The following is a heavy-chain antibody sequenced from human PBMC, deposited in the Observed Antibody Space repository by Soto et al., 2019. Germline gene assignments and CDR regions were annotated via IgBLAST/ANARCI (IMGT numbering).Heavy chain of an antibody. J-gene: IGHJ4*02. V-gene: IGHV3-23*01. D-gene: IGHD1-7*01. Sequence: GGSLRLSCAASGFTFNNYAMSWVRQAPASGLEWVSGISHTAIAPYYAASVKGRFTISRENSKNPLYLQMNGLRADDPAVYYCARAPRPNWNCYYFDHRCQRTLVTVSS. CDR3: ARAPRPNWNCYYFDH. CDR1: GFTFNNYA. CDR2: ISHTAIAP.